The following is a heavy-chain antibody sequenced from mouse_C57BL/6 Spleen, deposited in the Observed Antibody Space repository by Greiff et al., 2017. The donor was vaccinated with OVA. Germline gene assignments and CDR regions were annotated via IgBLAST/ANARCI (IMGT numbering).Heavy chain of an antibody. CDR3: ARRSTAQAPFAY. Sequence: EVKLMESGGDLVKPGGSLKLSCAASGFTFSSYGMSWVRQTPDKRLEWVATISSGGSYTYYPDSVKGRFTITRDNAKNTLYLQMSSLKSEDTAMYYCARRSTAQAPFAYWGQGTLVTVSA. V-gene: IGHV5-6*02. J-gene: IGHJ3*01. CDR2: ISSGGSYT. D-gene: IGHD3-2*02. CDR1: GFTFSSYG.